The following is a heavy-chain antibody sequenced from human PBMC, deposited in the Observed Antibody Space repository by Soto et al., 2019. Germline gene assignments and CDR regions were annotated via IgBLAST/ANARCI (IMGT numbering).Heavy chain of an antibody. CDR3: ARGQDFAY. V-gene: IGHV3-48*01. CDR1: GFIFSSYS. Sequence: GGSLRLSCAASGFIFSSYSMNWVRQAPGKGLEWVSYISSSSSTIYHADSVEGRFTISRDNAKNSLYLQMNSLRAEDTAVYYCARGQDFAYWGQGTLVTVPS. CDR2: ISSSSSTI. J-gene: IGHJ4*02.